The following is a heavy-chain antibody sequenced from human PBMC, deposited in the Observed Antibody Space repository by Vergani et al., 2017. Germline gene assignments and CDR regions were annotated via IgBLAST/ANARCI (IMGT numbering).Heavy chain of an antibody. CDR1: GFTFTSSA. CDR2: IVVGSGNT. CDR3: AAAGGWRRGLHVGELSLNY. D-gene: IGHD3-16*02. J-gene: IGHJ4*02. V-gene: IGHV1-58*02. Sequence: QMQLVQSGPEVKKPGTSVKVSCKASGFTFTSSAMQWVRQARGQRLEWIGWIVVGSGNTNYAQKFQESVTSTRDMSTSTAYMELSSLRSEDTAVYYCAAAGGWRRGLHVGELSLNYWGQGTLVTVSS.